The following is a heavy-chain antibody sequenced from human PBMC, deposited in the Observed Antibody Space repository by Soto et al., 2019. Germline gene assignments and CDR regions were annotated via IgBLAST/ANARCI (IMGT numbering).Heavy chain of an antibody. CDR3: ARGPYYDSSGYYYVLDY. CDR1: GYTFTSYG. CDR2: ISAYNGNT. Sequence: ASVKVSCKACGYTFTSYGISGVRQAPGQGLEWMGWISAYNGNTNYAQKLQGRVTMTTDTSTSTAYMELRSLRSDDTAVYYCARGPYYDSSGYYYVLDYWGQGTLVTVS. V-gene: IGHV1-18*01. D-gene: IGHD3-22*01. J-gene: IGHJ4*02.